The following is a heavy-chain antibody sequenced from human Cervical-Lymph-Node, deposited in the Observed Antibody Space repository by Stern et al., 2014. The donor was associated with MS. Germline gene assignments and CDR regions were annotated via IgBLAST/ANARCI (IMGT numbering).Heavy chain of an antibody. Sequence: VLLVESGAAVVPPWRSLRLSCAASGFTFSSYGMHWVRQAPVQGLVSMTVISYDGNHKYYAASVKGRFTISRDNSKNTLHLQMNSVTPDDTAIYYCARDYEDTSMLFDHWGQGTLVTVSS. CDR2: ISYDGNHK. CDR3: ARDYEDTSMLFDH. D-gene: IGHD2-8*01. J-gene: IGHJ4*02. CDR1: GFTFSSYG. V-gene: IGHV3-30*03.